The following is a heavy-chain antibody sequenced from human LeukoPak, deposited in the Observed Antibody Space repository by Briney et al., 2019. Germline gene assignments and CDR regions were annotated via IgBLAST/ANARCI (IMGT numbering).Heavy chain of an antibody. Sequence: TSVKVSCKGSGFTFTAYYIHWVRQAPGQGLEWMGWINPNNGGTVYSKKFQARVSMTRDTSSDTAYMELSNLSSDDTAVYYCARDLKLALTNSPGDLGFYHWGQGTLVTVS. CDR1: GFTFTAYY. J-gene: IGHJ4*02. D-gene: IGHD3-3*02. CDR3: ARDLKLALTNSPGDLGFYH. CDR2: INPNNGGT. V-gene: IGHV1-2*02.